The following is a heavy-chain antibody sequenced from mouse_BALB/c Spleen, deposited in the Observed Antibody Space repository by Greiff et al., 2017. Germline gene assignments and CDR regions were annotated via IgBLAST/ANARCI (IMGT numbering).Heavy chain of an antibody. CDR3: ARYDGYAWFAY. CDR2: ISSGSSTI. V-gene: IGHV5-17*02. J-gene: IGHJ3*01. CDR1: GFTFSSFG. Sequence: EVQVVESGGGLVQPGGSRKLSCAASGFTFSSFGMHWVRQAPEKGLEWVAYISSGSSTIYYADTVKGRFTISRDNPKNTLFLQMTSLRSEDTAMYYCARYDGYAWFAYWGQGTLFTVSA. D-gene: IGHD2-3*01.